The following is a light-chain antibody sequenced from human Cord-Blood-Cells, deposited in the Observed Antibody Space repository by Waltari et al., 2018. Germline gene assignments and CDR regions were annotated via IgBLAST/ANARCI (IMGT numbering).Light chain of an antibody. V-gene: IGLV1-40*01. J-gene: IGLJ3*02. CDR1: RSNIGAGYE. CDR2: GNS. Sequence: QSVLTQPPSVSGAPGQWVTIPCTGSRSNIGAGYEVPWYQQRPGTAPKFLIYGNSNRPSGVPDRFSGSKSGTSASLAITGLQAEDEADYYCQSYDSSLSGSVFGGGTKLTVL. CDR3: QSYDSSLSGSV.